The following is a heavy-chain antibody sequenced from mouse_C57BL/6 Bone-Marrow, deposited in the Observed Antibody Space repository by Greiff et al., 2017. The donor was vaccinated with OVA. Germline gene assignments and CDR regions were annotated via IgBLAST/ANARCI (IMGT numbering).Heavy chain of an antibody. J-gene: IGHJ2*01. V-gene: IGHV1-5*01. CDR1: GYTFTSYW. Sequence: VQLQQSVTVLARPGASVKMSCTTSGYTFTSYWMHWVKQRHGQGLDWIGAIYPGHSDTSYNQKFEGKAKLTAVTSASTAYMELSSLTNEDSAVYYCTKNYYGSRHGDWGPGTTLTDSS. CDR2: IYPGHSDT. CDR3: TKNYYGSRHGD. D-gene: IGHD1-1*01.